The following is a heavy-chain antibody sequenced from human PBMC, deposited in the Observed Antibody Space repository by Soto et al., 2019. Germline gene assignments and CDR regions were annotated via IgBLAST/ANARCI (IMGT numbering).Heavy chain of an antibody. Sequence: PAETLSLTCTVSGGSISSGGYYWSWIRQPAGKGLEWIGRIYSTGSTLYNPSLKSRITMSVDTSTNQFSLKLSSVTAADTAVYYCAGGAAADYFDYWGQGTLVTVSS. J-gene: IGHJ4*02. CDR1: GGSISSGGYY. V-gene: IGHV4-61*02. CDR3: AGGAAADYFDY. D-gene: IGHD6-13*01. CDR2: IYSTGST.